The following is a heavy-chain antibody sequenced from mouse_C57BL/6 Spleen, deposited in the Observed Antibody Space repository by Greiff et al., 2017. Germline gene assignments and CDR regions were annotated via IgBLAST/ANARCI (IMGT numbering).Heavy chain of an antibody. J-gene: IGHJ4*01. CDR2: IDPSDSDT. CDR3: ARGVYGSWAMDY. D-gene: IGHD1-1*02. V-gene: IGHV1-52*01. CDR1: GYTFTSYW. Sequence: VQLQQSGAELVRPGSSVKLSCKASGYTFTSYWMHWVKQRPIQGLEWIGNIDPSDSDTHYNEKFKDKATLTADKSSSTAYMQLSSLTSEDSAVYYCARGVYGSWAMDYWGQGTSVTVSS.